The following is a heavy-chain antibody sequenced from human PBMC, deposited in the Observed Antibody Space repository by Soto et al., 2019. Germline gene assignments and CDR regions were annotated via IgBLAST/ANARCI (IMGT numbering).Heavy chain of an antibody. Sequence: SATLSLTCTVSGDTSTSYYWGWIRQAPGKGLEWIGHIHNSGTSTHNPSLNGRVTISIDMSKKQFSLKLTSLTSADTAVYYCARDFYDSVGYTWFDSWSQGTLVPVSS. D-gene: IGHD3-22*01. CDR2: IHNSGTS. V-gene: IGHV4-59*01. J-gene: IGHJ5*01. CDR1: GDTSTSYY. CDR3: ARDFYDSVGYTWFDS.